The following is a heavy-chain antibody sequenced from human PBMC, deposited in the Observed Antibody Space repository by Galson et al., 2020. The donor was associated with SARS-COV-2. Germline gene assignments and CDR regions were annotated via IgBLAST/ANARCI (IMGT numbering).Heavy chain of an antibody. D-gene: IGHD5-18*01. CDR3: ARDEGIRGYNYGRLYYGMDV. CDR2: ISTSSSYT. J-gene: IGHJ6*02. V-gene: IGHV3-21*01. CDR1: GFPFSTYS. Sequence: NSGGSLRLSCAASGFPFSTYSMNWVRLAPGKGLEWVSSISTSSSYTYYVDSVKGRFSISRDNTRNSLYLQMNSLRDEDTAVYYCARDEGIRGYNYGRLYYGMDVWGQGSTVTVSS.